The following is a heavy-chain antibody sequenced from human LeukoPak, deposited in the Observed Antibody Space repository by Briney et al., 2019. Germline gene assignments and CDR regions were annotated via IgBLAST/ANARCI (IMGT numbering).Heavy chain of an antibody. CDR3: ARGDPALEDAFDI. CDR2: ISSSSSTI. CDR1: GFTFSSYS. D-gene: IGHD1-1*01. Sequence: GGSLRLSCAASGFTFSSYSMNWVRQAPGKGLEWVSYISSSSSTIYYADSVKGQFTISRDNAKNSLYLQMNSLRAEDTAVYYCARGDPALEDAFDIWGQGTMVTASS. V-gene: IGHV3-48*01. J-gene: IGHJ3*02.